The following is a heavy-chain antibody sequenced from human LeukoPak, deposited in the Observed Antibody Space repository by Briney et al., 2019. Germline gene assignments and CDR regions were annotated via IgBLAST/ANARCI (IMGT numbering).Heavy chain of an antibody. CDR3: ARYHCTNGVCYKYFDY. CDR1: GYTFTGYY. Sequence: ASVKVSCKASGYTFTGYYMHWVRQAPGQGLEWMGWINPNGGGTNYAQKFQGRVTMTRDTSISTAYMELSRPRSDDTAVYYCARYHCTNGVCYKYFDYWGQGTLVTVSS. J-gene: IGHJ4*02. D-gene: IGHD2-8*01. CDR2: INPNGGGT. V-gene: IGHV1-2*02.